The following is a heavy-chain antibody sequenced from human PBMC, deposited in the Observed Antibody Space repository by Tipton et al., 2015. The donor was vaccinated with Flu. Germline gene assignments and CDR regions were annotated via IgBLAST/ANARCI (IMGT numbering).Heavy chain of an antibody. CDR1: GDNVSTFGAA. CDR3: ARGRDNAFDV. Sequence: GLMKPSQTLSLTCAISGDNVSTFGAAWNWIRQSPSRGLEWLGRAYSRFKWNFDYAESVRSRLTINVDTFKNQVSLQLSSVTPEDTSAYFCARGRDNAFDVWGQGTKVIVSS. J-gene: IGHJ3*01. D-gene: IGHD1-14*01. V-gene: IGHV6-1*01. CDR2: AYSRFKWNF.